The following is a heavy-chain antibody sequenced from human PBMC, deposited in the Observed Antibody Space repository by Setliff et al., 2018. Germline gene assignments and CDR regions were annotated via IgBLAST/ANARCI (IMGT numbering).Heavy chain of an antibody. J-gene: IGHJ5*02. Sequence: LRLSCAASGFTFNAYAMSWVRQAPGKGLEWVSAITFGSLSRYYADSVKGRFTISRDNSKNTLFLEMNSLRTEDTAVYYCARGKDYGDYWNWFDPWGQGTLVTVSS. CDR1: GFTFNAYA. CDR3: ARGKDYGDYWNWFDP. D-gene: IGHD4-17*01. V-gene: IGHV3-23*01. CDR2: ITFGSLSR.